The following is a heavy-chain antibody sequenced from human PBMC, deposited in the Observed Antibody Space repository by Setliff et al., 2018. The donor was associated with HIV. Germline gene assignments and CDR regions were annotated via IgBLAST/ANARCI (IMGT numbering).Heavy chain of an antibody. D-gene: IGHD2-21*01. J-gene: IGHJ4*02. V-gene: IGHV4-61*09. CDR3: ARGRLMGSSVLFFDF. Sequence: SETLSLTCDVSGDSFTTTSHSWAWLRQPAGRGLEWIGHVYSRGNNDYNPSLASRVSILMSTSEIQFSLTLNSVTAADTAKHYCARGRLMGSSVLFFDFWGQGILVTVS. CDR1: GDSFTTTSHS. CDR2: VYSRGNN.